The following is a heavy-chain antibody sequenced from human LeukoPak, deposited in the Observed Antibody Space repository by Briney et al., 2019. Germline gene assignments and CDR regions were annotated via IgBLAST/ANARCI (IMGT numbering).Heavy chain of an antibody. CDR2: ISSSGSTI. V-gene: IGHV3-48*03. CDR1: GFTFSSYE. CDR3: ARGGNKFYYYYYMDV. Sequence: GGSLRLSCAASGFTFSSYEMNWVRQAPGKGLEWVSYISSSGSTIYYADSVKGRFTISRDNAKNSLYLQMNSLRPEDTAVYYCARGGNKFYYYYYMDVWGKGTTVTVSS. J-gene: IGHJ6*03. D-gene: IGHD1/OR15-1a*01.